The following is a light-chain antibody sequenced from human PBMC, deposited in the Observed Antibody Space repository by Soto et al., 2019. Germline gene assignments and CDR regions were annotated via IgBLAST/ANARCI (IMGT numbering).Light chain of an antibody. J-gene: IGKJ1*01. V-gene: IGKV3-20*01. CDR1: QSVSSSY. CDR2: GAS. Sequence: DIVLTQSPGTLSLSPGERGTLSCRASQSVSSSYLAWYQQRPGQAPRLLIYGASTRAAGIPDRFSGSGSRTDFTLTISRLEPEDFAVYYCQQYGSPLWTFGQGTKVDIK. CDR3: QQYGSPLWT.